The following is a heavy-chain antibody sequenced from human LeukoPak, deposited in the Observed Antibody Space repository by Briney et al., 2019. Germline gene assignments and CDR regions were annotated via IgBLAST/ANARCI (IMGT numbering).Heavy chain of an antibody. CDR1: GFTFSSDA. CDR2: ISGGTT. V-gene: IGHV3-23*01. D-gene: IGHD3-10*01. CDR3: ARSLRVRGVPDYMDV. Sequence: GGSLRLSCAASGFTFSSDAMSWVRQAPGKGLEWVSAISGGTTYYAGSVKGRFTISGNNSKNTLYLQMNSLRAEDTAVYYCARSLRVRGVPDYMDVWGKGTTVTISS. J-gene: IGHJ6*03.